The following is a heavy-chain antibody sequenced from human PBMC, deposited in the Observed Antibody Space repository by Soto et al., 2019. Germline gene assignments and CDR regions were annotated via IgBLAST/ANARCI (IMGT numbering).Heavy chain of an antibody. Sequence: ASVKVSCKASGYTVTSYGISCVRQAPGQGLEWMGWISAYNGNTNYAQKLQGRVTMTTDTSTSTAYMELRSLRSDDTAVYYCARDPYGSGPDDYWGQGTLVTVSS. CDR2: ISAYNGNT. V-gene: IGHV1-18*04. CDR3: ARDPYGSGPDDY. J-gene: IGHJ4*02. CDR1: GYTVTSYG. D-gene: IGHD3-10*01.